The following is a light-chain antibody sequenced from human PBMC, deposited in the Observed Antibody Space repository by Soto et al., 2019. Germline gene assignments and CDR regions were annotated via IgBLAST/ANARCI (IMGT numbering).Light chain of an antibody. Sequence: EIVLTQSPGTLSLSPGERATLSCRASQSVSSSYFAWYQQKPGQAPRLLIYGASRRAAGIPDRFSGSGSGTDFNLTISRLEHEDFAVYYCQQYEAFGQGTKLEIK. CDR2: GAS. CDR1: QSVSSSY. J-gene: IGKJ2*01. V-gene: IGKV3-20*01. CDR3: QQYEA.